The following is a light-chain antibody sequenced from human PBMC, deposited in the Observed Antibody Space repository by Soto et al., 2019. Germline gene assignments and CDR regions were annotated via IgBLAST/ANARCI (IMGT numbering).Light chain of an antibody. CDR2: GAS. Sequence: EIVMTQSPATLSVSPGERATLSCRASQSVSSNLAWYQQKPGQAPRLLMYGASTRATGIPDGFSVSGSGTECTLTISSLQSEDFAVYYGQQHFNWPPWTFGQGTKVEIK. CDR3: QQHFNWPPWT. J-gene: IGKJ1*01. V-gene: IGKV3-15*01. CDR1: QSVSSN.